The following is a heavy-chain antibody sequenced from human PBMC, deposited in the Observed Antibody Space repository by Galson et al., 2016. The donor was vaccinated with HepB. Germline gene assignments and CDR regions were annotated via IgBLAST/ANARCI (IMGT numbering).Heavy chain of an antibody. CDR1: GFSLNTRGMC. CDR3: AHRLSYCSGDSCYDNWFDP. J-gene: IGHJ5*02. V-gene: IGHV2-70*12. Sequence: PALVKPTQTLTLTCSFSGFSLNTRGMCVSWIRQPPGKALEWLARIDWDDDAYYSTSLKTRLTVSKDTSKNQVVLTMTNMDPVDTATYYCAHRLSYCSGDSCYDNWFDPWGQGTLVTVSS. CDR2: IDWDDDA. D-gene: IGHD2-15*01.